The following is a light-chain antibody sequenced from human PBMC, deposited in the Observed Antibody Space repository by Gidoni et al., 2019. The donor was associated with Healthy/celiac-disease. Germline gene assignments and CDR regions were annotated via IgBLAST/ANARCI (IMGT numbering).Light chain of an antibody. CDR2: DNN. V-gene: IGLV1-40*01. J-gene: IGLJ2*01. CDR3: QSYDTSLSGPVV. CDR1: SSNIGAGYD. Sequence: QSVLTQPPSVSGAPGQRVTISCTGSSSNIGAGYDVHWYQQLPGTAPKLLMYDNNNRPSGVPDRFSGSKSGASASLAITGLQAEDEADYYCQSYDTSLSGPVVFGGGTKLTVL.